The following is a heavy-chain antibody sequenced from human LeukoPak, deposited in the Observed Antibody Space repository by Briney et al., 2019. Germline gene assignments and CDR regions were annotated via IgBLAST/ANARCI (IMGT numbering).Heavy chain of an antibody. CDR3: AKAEEYSSSWYDWGKLDYYYGMDV. J-gene: IGHJ6*02. D-gene: IGHD6-13*01. V-gene: IGHV3-23*01. CDR2: IRGSGIT. Sequence: PGGSLRLSCVASGFTFNTFAMAWVRQAPGKGLEWVSAIRGSGITYYAESVKGRFTISRDNSKNTLYLQMNSLRAEDTAVYYCAKAEEYSSSWYDWGKLDYYYGMDVWGQGTTVTVSS. CDR1: GFTFNTFA.